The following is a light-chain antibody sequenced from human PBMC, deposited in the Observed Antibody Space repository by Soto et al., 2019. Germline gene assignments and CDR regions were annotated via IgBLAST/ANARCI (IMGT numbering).Light chain of an antibody. V-gene: IGKV3-15*01. CDR1: RSVSSK. Sequence: GMSLLVAPPSVPKGKGATLACRAIRSVSSKLAWYQQKPGQAPRLLIYGASTRATGIPARCSGSGSGTDFTLTISRLEPEEFAVYYCQQYGTSPPMARVGHVTR. CDR3: QQYGTSPPMAR. CDR2: GAS. J-gene: IGKJ5*01.